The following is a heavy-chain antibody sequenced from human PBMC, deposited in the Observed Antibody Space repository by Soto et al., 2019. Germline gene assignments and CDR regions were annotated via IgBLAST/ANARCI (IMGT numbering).Heavy chain of an antibody. Sequence: SETLSLTCTVSGGSISSYYWSWIRQPPGKGLEWIGYIYYSGSTNYNPSLKGRVTISVDTSKNQFSLKLSSVTAADTAVYYCARTSTYYDFWSGPKMGYFDYWGQGTLVTVSS. V-gene: IGHV4-59*01. J-gene: IGHJ4*02. CDR1: GGSISSYY. CDR3: ARTSTYYDFWSGPKMGYFDY. D-gene: IGHD3-3*01. CDR2: IYYSGST.